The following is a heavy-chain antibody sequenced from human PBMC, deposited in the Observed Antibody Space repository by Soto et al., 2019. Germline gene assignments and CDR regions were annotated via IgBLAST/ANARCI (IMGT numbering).Heavy chain of an antibody. CDR3: AKDRSENFWVYYYAMDV. CDR1: GFNFGAYA. CDR2: ISGSSSGT. V-gene: IGHV3-23*01. Sequence: LRLSCEASGFNFGAYAMSWVRQAPGKGLEWVSGISGSSSGTYYTDSVKGRFTISRDDSKNTVYLQMNSLRGEDTAVYYCAKDRSENFWVYYYAMDVWGQGTAVTVSS. J-gene: IGHJ6*02. D-gene: IGHD6-19*01.